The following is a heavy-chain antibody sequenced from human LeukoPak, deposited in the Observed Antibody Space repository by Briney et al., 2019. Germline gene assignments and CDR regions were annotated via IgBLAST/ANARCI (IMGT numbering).Heavy chain of an antibody. V-gene: IGHV7-4-1*02. CDR1: GYTFTSYA. Sequence: ASVKVSCKASGYTFTSYAMNWVRQAPGQGLEWMGWINTNTGNPTSAQGFTGRFVFSLDTSVSTAYLQISSLKAEDTAVYYCAREGLRFLEWLSGDYYMDVWGKGTTVTVSS. CDR2: INTNTGNP. D-gene: IGHD3-3*01. J-gene: IGHJ6*03. CDR3: AREGLRFLEWLSGDYYMDV.